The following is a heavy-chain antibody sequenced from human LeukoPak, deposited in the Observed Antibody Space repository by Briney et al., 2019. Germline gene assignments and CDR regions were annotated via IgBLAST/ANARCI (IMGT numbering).Heavy chain of an antibody. CDR1: GFTFSRYG. D-gene: IGHD3-22*01. CDR2: IWYDGSNK. Sequence: GGSLRLSCAASGFTFSRYGMHWVRQAPGKGLEWVAVIWYDGSNKYYADSVKGRFTISRDNSKNTLYLQMNSLRAEDTAVYYCARGYDSSGYYPPLGAFDIWGQGTMVTVSS. J-gene: IGHJ3*02. CDR3: ARGYDSSGYYPPLGAFDI. V-gene: IGHV3-33*01.